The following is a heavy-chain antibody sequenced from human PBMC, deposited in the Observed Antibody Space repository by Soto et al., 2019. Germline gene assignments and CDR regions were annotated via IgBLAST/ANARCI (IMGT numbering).Heavy chain of an antibody. CDR3: ARGISHYDILTGYYYYGLDV. CDR2: INPNSGST. D-gene: IGHD3-9*01. CDR1: GYTFTSYY. J-gene: IGHJ6*02. V-gene: IGHV1-2*04. Sequence: ASVKVSCKASGYTFTSYYMHWVRQAPGQGLEWMGIINPNSGSTNYAQKFQGWVTMTRDTSTSTAYMELSRLRSDDTAVYYCARGISHYDILTGYYYYGLDVWGQGTPVTVSS.